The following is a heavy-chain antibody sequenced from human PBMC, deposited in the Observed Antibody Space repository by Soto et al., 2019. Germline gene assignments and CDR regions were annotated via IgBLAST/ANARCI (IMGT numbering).Heavy chain of an antibody. Sequence: QVQLVQSGAELKKPGASVKVSCKASGDTFSRFDVSWLRQAPGQGLEWMGWIRVSNGDTNYAQKYQGRVTMTTDTPTGTVFMDLRTLRPDDTALYYCARDYSSASGANFDLWGQGTLVTVSS. D-gene: IGHD6-19*01. J-gene: IGHJ4*02. CDR2: IRVSNGDT. V-gene: IGHV1-18*01. CDR3: ARDYSSASGANFDL. CDR1: GDTFSRFD.